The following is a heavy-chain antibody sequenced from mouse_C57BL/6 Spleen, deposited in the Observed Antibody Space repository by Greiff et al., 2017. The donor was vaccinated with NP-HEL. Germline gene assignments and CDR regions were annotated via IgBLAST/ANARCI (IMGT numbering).Heavy chain of an antibody. D-gene: IGHD2-4*01. J-gene: IGHJ4*01. CDR2: ILPGSGST. V-gene: IGHV1-9*01. CDR3: AKFVYYDCDEDYYAMDY. Sequence: VQLQQSGAELMKPGASVKLSCKATGYTFTGYWIEWVKQRPGHGLEWIGEILPGSGSTNYNEKFKGKATFTADTSSNTAYMQLSSLTTEDSAIYYCAKFVYYDCDEDYYAMDYWGQGTSVTVSS. CDR1: GYTFTGYW.